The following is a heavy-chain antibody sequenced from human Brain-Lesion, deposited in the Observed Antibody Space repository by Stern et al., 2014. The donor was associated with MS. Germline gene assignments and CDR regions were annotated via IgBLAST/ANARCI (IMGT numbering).Heavy chain of an antibody. CDR3: ARSPATPSGYDRFDY. Sequence: EVQLVESGAEVKKPGESLKISCEASGYLFDDYWIGWVRQMSGRGLELVAIIFPRDSNTRYSPSVQGRSTFSPNKSTSTAYLQGSSLKASDPAMYYCARSPATPSGYDRFDYWGQGALVTVSS. CDR1: GYLFDDYW. D-gene: IGHD5-12*01. CDR2: IFPRDSNT. J-gene: IGHJ4*02. V-gene: IGHV5-51*03.